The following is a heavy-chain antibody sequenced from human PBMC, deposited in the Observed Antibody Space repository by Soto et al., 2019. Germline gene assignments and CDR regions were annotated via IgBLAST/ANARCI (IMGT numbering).Heavy chain of an antibody. D-gene: IGHD1-20*01. CDR2: IYHSGTT. CDR1: GDSISSSKW. CDR3: AHRFNWNNAVLGYFDS. Sequence: SETLSLTCAVSGDSISSSKWWSWVRQPPGKGLEWTGEIYHSGTTNCNPSLKSRVTISVDKSKNQVVLTMTNMDPVDTATYYCAHRFNWNNAVLGYFDSWGQGTLVTVSS. V-gene: IGHV4-4*02. J-gene: IGHJ4*02.